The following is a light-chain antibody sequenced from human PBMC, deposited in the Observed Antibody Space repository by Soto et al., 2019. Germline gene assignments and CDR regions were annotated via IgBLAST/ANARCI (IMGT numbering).Light chain of an antibody. Sequence: QSALTQPRSVSGSPGQSVTISCTGTSSDVGGYNYVSWYQQYPGKAPKVMIYDVSKRPSGVPDRFSASKSGNTASLTISGLQAEDEADYHCCSYDGSNGVWVFGGGTKVTVL. V-gene: IGLV2-11*01. CDR3: CSYDGSNGVWV. CDR2: DVS. J-gene: IGLJ3*02. CDR1: SSDVGGYNY.